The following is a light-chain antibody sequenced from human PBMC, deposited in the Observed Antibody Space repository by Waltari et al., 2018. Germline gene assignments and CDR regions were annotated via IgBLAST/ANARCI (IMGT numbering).Light chain of an antibody. J-gene: IGKJ4*01. CDR2: KVS. V-gene: IGKV2-30*02. Sequence: DVVMPQSPLSLPVTLGQPASISCKPSQGLVHSDGNTYLAWFQQRPGQSPRRLIYKVSNRESGVPDRFSASGSGTDFTLKISRVEAEDVGVYYCMQGTHWPLTFGGGTKVEIK. CDR3: MQGTHWPLT. CDR1: QGLVHSDGNTY.